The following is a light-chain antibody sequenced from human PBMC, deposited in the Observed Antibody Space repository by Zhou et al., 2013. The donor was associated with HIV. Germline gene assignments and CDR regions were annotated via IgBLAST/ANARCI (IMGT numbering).Light chain of an antibody. J-gene: IGKJ1*01. CDR2: GAF. Sequence: IVLTQFPGTLSLSPGERATLSCRASQSVTSSHLAWYQQKPGQPPRLLIYGAFIRATGIPDRITGSGSGTDFTLTISRLEPEDFAMYYCQQYESSPWTFGQGTRVEIK. CDR1: QSVTSSH. V-gene: IGKV3-20*01. CDR3: QQYESSPWT.